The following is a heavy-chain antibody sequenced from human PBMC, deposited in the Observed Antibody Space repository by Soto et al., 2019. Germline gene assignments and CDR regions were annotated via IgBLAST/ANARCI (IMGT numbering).Heavy chain of an antibody. V-gene: IGHV1-18*01. Sequence: ASVKVSCKASGYTFTSYGISWVRQAPGQGLEWMGWISAYNGNTNYAQKLQGRVTMTTDTSTSTAYMELRSLRSDDTAVYYCARDSSNYYGSGSSGNFHYWGQGTLVTVSS. D-gene: IGHD3-10*01. CDR3: ARDSSNYYGSGSSGNFHY. J-gene: IGHJ4*02. CDR2: ISAYNGNT. CDR1: GYTFTSYG.